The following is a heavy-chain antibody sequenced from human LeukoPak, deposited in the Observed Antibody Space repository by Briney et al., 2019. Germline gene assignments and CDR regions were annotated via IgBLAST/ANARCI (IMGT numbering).Heavy chain of an antibody. CDR2: MNPNSGGT. CDR3: ARVLRLLWFGELPLPDAFDI. CDR1: GYTFTSYD. J-gene: IGHJ3*02. Sequence: GASVKVSCKASGYTFTSYDINWVRQATGQGLEWMGWMNPNSGGTNYAQKFQGRVTMTRDTSISTAYMELSRLRSDDTAVYYCARVLRLLWFGELPLPDAFDIWGQGTMVTVSS. D-gene: IGHD3-10*01. V-gene: IGHV1-2*02.